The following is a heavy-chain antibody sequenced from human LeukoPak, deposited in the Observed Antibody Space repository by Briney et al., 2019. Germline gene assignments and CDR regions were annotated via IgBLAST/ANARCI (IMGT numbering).Heavy chain of an antibody. CDR2: IYSSGST. CDR3: ARGGFYGHPFDF. Sequence: PSETLSLTCTVSGGSISGYYRNWIRQPAGKGLEWIGRIYSSGSTNYNPSLKSRVTISVDTSNNQVSLNLNSVTAADTAIYFCARGGFYGHPFDFGGQGTLVTVSS. CDR1: GGSISGYY. J-gene: IGHJ4*02. D-gene: IGHD3-10*01. V-gene: IGHV4-4*07.